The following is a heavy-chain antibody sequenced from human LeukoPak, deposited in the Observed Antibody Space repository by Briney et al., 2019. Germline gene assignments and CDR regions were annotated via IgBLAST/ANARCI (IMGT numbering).Heavy chain of an antibody. CDR3: ARDNGGTAMAYYYYYYMDV. D-gene: IGHD5-18*01. CDR2: INPNSGGT. J-gene: IGHJ6*03. V-gene: IGHV1-2*02. CDR1: GYTFTGYY. Sequence: ASVKVSCKASGYTFTGYYMHWVRQAPGQGLEWMGWINPNSGGTNYAQKFQGRVTMTRDASISTAYMELSRLRSDDTAVYYCARDNGGTAMAYYYYYYMDVWGKGTTVTISS.